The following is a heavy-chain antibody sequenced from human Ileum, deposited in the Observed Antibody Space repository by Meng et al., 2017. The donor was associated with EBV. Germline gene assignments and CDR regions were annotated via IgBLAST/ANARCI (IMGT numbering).Heavy chain of an antibody. CDR2: TYRRSRWYY. CDR1: GDSVSSDKTA. Sequence: QVQLPGPGPGLVQPSQSLSPPCVTPGDSVSSDKTAWNWIRQSPSRGLEWLGRTYRRSRWYYDYALSVKSRINISPDTSKNQVSLQLNSVTDEDTGIYYCATSRIAKFDRWGQGTLVTVSS. J-gene: IGHJ5*02. V-gene: IGHV6-1*01. CDR3: ATSRIAKFDR.